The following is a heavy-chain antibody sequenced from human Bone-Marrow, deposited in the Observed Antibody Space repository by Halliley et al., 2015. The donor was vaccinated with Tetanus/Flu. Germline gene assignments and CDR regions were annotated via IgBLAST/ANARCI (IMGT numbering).Heavy chain of an antibody. Sequence: SLRLSCAASGFSFNTFGTNWIRQAPGKGLEWVSYISYTASSIYYADSVKGRFTISRDNGKNSLFLQMSRLRVDDTALYYCAKDGEGWFFDLWGRGTLVTVSS. V-gene: IGHV3-48*03. J-gene: IGHJ2*01. D-gene: IGHD3-10*01. CDR3: AKDGEGWFFDL. CDR1: GFSFNTFG. CDR2: ISYTASSI.